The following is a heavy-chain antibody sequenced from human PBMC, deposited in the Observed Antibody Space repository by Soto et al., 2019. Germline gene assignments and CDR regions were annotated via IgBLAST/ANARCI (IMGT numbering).Heavy chain of an antibody. CDR2: MYAGGDT. D-gene: IGHD2-21*01. V-gene: IGHV3-53*01. CDR1: GLSVSDNY. Sequence: TGGSLRLSCGASGLSVSDNYMGWVRQAPGRGLEWVSVMYAGGDTHYAGSVKGRFTISRDKSENTLYLQMNSLRDEDTGVYFCVSRIPSWVFDYWGLGTLVTVSS. CDR3: VSRIPSWVFDY. J-gene: IGHJ4*01.